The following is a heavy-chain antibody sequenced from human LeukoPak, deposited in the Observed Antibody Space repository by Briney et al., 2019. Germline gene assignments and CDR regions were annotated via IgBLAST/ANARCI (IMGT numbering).Heavy chain of an antibody. CDR3: ARNNINPYYYDSPYWYFDL. CDR1: GGSISSGSYY. D-gene: IGHD3-22*01. V-gene: IGHV4-39*07. CDR2: IYYSGST. J-gene: IGHJ2*01. Sequence: SQTLSLTCTVSGGSISSGSYYWGWIRQPPGKGLEWIGSIYYSGSTYYNPSLKSRVTISVDTSKNQFSLKLSSVTAADTAVYYCARNNINPYYYDSPYWYFDLWGRGTLVTVSS.